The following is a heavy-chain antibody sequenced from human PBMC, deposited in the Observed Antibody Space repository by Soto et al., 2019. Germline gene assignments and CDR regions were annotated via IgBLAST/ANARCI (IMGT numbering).Heavy chain of an antibody. Sequence: GGSLRLSCAASGFSFSDAWMNWVRQAPGKGLEWVGRIKRTRDGATTDYAAPVKGRISISRDDSRNMLFLQMRGLKAEDTATYFCFGGVGEVRHWGQGTVVTVSS. CDR3: FGGVGEVRH. J-gene: IGHJ4*02. D-gene: IGHD3-10*01. V-gene: IGHV3-15*07. CDR2: IKRTRDGATT. CDR1: GFSFSDAW.